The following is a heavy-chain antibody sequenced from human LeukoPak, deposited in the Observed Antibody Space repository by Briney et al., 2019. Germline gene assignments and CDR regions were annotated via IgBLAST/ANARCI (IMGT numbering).Heavy chain of an antibody. J-gene: IGHJ4*02. Sequence: PSETLSLTCAVSGGSISSGGYYWSWIRQPPGKGLEWIGYIYHSGSTYYNPSLKSRVTISVDRSKNQFSLRLSSVTAADTAVYYCARGLLEWLSYDYWGQGTLVTVSS. CDR1: GGSISSGGYY. D-gene: IGHD3-3*01. V-gene: IGHV4-30-2*01. CDR3: ARGLLEWLSYDY. CDR2: IYHSGST.